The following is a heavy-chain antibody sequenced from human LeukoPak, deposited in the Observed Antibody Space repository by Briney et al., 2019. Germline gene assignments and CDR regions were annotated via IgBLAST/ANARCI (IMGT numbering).Heavy chain of an antibody. D-gene: IGHD2-15*01. Sequence: SETLSLTCSVSGGPIRSYYWSWLRQPPGKGLEGKGLEWIGYIFYGGSTSGSTNYNPSLKSRVTMSVDTSKNQLSLKLNSVTAADTAVYYCARDRGTYCSGGSCYSIWFDPWGQGTLVTVSS. CDR2: IFYGGSTSGST. CDR1: GGPIRSYY. J-gene: IGHJ5*02. CDR3: ARDRGTYCSGGSCYSIWFDP. V-gene: IGHV4-59*01.